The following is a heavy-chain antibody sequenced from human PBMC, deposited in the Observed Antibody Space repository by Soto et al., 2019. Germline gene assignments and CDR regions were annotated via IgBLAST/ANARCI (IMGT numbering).Heavy chain of an antibody. Sequence: ASVKVSCKASGYTFTGYYMHWVRQAPGQGLEWMGWINPNSGGTNYAQKFQGWVTMTRDTSISTAYMELSRLRSDDTAVYYCARDTGYCSSTSCYVWFDPWGQGTLVTVSS. CDR1: GYTFTGYY. CDR2: INPNSGGT. J-gene: IGHJ5*02. CDR3: ARDTGYCSSTSCYVWFDP. D-gene: IGHD2-2*01. V-gene: IGHV1-2*04.